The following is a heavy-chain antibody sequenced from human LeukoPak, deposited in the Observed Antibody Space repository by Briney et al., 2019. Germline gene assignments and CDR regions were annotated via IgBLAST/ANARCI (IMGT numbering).Heavy chain of an antibody. CDR2: IRYDGSNK. D-gene: IGHD1-26*01. V-gene: IGHV3-30*02. J-gene: IGHJ4*02. CDR1: GFTFSDYY. CDR3: AKDGVGATEGGYYFDY. Sequence: HPGGSLRLSCAASGFTFSDYYMSWIRQAPGKGLEWVAFIRYDGSNKYYADSVKGRFTISRDNSKNTLYLQMNSLRAEDTAVYYCAKDGVGATEGGYYFDYWGQGTLVTVSS.